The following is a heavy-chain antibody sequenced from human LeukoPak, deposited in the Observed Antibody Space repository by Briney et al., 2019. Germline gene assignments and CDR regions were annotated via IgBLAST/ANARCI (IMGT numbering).Heavy chain of an antibody. D-gene: IGHD3-22*01. Sequence: SVKVSCKASGGTFSSYAISWVRQAPGQGLEWMGRIIPILGIANYAQKFQGRVTITADKSTSTAYMEPSSLRSEDTAVYYCAYYDSSGYSAGMDVWGQGTTVTVSS. V-gene: IGHV1-69*04. CDR3: AYYDSSGYSAGMDV. CDR2: IIPILGIA. J-gene: IGHJ6*02. CDR1: GGTFSSYA.